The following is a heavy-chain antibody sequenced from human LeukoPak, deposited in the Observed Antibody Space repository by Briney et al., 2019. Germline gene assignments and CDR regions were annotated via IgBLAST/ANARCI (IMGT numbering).Heavy chain of an antibody. V-gene: IGHV4-39*07. CDR1: GGSISSSSNY. Sequence: SETLSLTCTVSGGSISSSSNYWGWIRQPPGKGLEWIGSIYYSGSTNYNPSLKSRVTISVDTSKNQFSLKLSSVTAADTAVYYCAREVDGMDVWGQGTTVTVSS. CDR2: IYYSGST. J-gene: IGHJ6*02. CDR3: AREVDGMDV.